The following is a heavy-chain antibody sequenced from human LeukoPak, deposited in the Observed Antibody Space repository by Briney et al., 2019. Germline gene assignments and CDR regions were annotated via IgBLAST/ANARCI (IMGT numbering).Heavy chain of an antibody. CDR3: TTVPYCDFWSGYSHDAFDI. CDR1: GFTFSNAW. J-gene: IGHJ3*02. V-gene: IGHV3-15*01. Sequence: PGGSLRLSCAASGFTFSNAWMSWVRQAPGKGLEWVGRIKSKTDGGTTDYAAPVKGRFTISRDDSKNTLYLQMNSLKTEDTAVYYCTTVPYCDFWSGYSHDAFDIWGQGTMVTVSS. CDR2: IKSKTDGGTT. D-gene: IGHD3-3*01.